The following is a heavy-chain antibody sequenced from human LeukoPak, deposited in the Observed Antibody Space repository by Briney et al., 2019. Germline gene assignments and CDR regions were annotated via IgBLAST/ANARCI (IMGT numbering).Heavy chain of an antibody. CDR3: TTTSSAWGYNLVSYYFDY. V-gene: IGHV3-73*01. Sequence: GGSLRLSCAASGFTFSGSAMHWVRQASGKGLEWVGRIRSKANSYATAYAASVKGRFTISRDDSKNTAYLQMNSLKTEDTAVYYCTTTSSAWGYNLVSYYFDYWGQGTLVTVSS. J-gene: IGHJ4*02. D-gene: IGHD6-19*01. CDR1: GFTFSGSA. CDR2: IRSKANSYAT.